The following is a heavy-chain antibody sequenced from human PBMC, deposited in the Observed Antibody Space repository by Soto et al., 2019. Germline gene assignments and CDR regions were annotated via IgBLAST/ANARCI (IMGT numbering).Heavy chain of an antibody. CDR2: VRNKANSYTT. D-gene: IGHD2-15*01. Sequence: PWGSLGLSCAASGVTFSNHDIDWVRQAPGKGLEWIGRVRNKANSYTTEYAASVRGRFTVSRDDSKNSLYLQMNSLKTEDTAMYYCVRNLASGGTYYFDYWGQGTLVTVSS. J-gene: IGHJ4*02. V-gene: IGHV3-72*01. CDR3: VRNLASGGTYYFDY. CDR1: GVTFSNHD.